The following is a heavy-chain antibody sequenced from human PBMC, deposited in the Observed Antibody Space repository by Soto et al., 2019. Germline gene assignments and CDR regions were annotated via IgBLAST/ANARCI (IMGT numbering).Heavy chain of an antibody. V-gene: IGHV5-10-1*01. CDR3: ARQIYDSDTGPNFQYYFDS. Sequence: GESLKISCNGSGYSFAGYWITWVRQKPGKGLEWMGRIDPSDSQTYYSPSFRGHVTISATKCITTVFLQWSSLRASDTAMYYCARQIYDSDTGPNFQYYFDSWGQGTPVTVSS. J-gene: IGHJ4*02. CDR1: GYSFAGYW. CDR2: IDPSDSQT. D-gene: IGHD3-22*01.